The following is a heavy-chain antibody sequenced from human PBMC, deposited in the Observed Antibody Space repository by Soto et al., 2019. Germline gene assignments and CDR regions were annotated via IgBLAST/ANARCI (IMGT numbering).Heavy chain of an antibody. J-gene: IGHJ6*02. D-gene: IGHD2-21*01. CDR1: GYIFSDYG. V-gene: IGHV1-18*01. Sequence: GASVKVSCKASGYIFSDYGINWVRLAPGQGLEGMGWIIPYNDNTKYAENFQGRVTLTTDTSTNTVYMELRSLTPDDTGVYFCARKPYSHYYGMDVWGQGTSVTVSS. CDR3: ARKPYSHYYGMDV. CDR2: IIPYNDNT.